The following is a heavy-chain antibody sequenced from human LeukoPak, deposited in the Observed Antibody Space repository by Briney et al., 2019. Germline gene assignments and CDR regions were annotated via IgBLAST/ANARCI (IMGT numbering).Heavy chain of an antibody. Sequence: KSSETLSLTCTVSGGSISSSSYYWGWIRQPPGKGLEWIGSIYYSGSTYYNPSLKSRVTISVDTSKNQFSLKLSSVTAADTAVYYCAKTRGSGPFDYWGQGTLVTVSS. D-gene: IGHD3-10*01. J-gene: IGHJ4*02. CDR1: GGSISSSSYY. V-gene: IGHV4-39*07. CDR2: IYYSGST. CDR3: AKTRGSGPFDY.